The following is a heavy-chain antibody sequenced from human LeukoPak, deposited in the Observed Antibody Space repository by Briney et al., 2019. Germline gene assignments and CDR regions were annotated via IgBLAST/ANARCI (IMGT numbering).Heavy chain of an antibody. CDR1: GFTFSNYW. CDR2: IKQDGSEK. J-gene: IGHJ4*02. CDR3: AREDDWNYEDY. Sequence: PGGSLRLSCAASGFTFSNYWMSWVRQAPGKGLEWLANIKQDGSEKYYVDSVKGRFTISRDNAKNSLCLQMNSLRAEDTAIYYCAREDDWNYEDYWGQGTLVTVSS. D-gene: IGHD1-7*01. V-gene: IGHV3-7*01.